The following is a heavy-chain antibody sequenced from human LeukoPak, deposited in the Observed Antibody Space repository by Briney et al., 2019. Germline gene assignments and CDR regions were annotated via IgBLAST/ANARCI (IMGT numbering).Heavy chain of an antibody. J-gene: IGHJ5*02. CDR2: IYYSGST. CDR3: ARDGCSGGSCYWNWFDP. V-gene: IGHV4-39*07. Sequence: SETLSLTCTVSGGSISSSSYYWGWIRQPPGKGLEWIGSIYYSGSTYYNPSLKSRVTISVDTSKNQFSLKLSSVTAADTAVYYCARDGCSGGSCYWNWFDPWGQGTLVTVSS. CDR1: GGSISSSSYY. D-gene: IGHD2-15*01.